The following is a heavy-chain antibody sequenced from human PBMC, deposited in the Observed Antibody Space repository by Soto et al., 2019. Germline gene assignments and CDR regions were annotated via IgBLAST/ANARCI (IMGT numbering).Heavy chain of an antibody. D-gene: IGHD1-26*01. Sequence: QVHLQESGPGLVKPSGTLSLTCGVSGGSISNGNWWSWVRQPPGKGLEWIGEIFHSGSTNYNPSLKSRVIISVDNSKNQFSLNLNSVTVADTAVYYCAREESFKLAYWGQGTLVTVSS. CDR1: GGSISNGNW. CDR3: AREESFKLAY. J-gene: IGHJ4*02. V-gene: IGHV4-4*02. CDR2: IFHSGST.